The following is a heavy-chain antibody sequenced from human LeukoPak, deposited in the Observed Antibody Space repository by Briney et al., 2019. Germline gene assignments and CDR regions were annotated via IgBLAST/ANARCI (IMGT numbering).Heavy chain of an antibody. CDR1: GYSISSGYY. J-gene: IGHJ4*02. D-gene: IGHD2-15*01. Sequence: SETLSLTCTVSGYSISSGYYWGWIRQPPGKGLEWIGSIYHSGSTYYNPSLKSRVTISVDTSKNQFSLKLSSVTAADTAVYYCARRDRLLDYFDYWGQGTLVTVSS. CDR2: IYHSGST. CDR3: ARRDRLLDYFDY. V-gene: IGHV4-38-2*02.